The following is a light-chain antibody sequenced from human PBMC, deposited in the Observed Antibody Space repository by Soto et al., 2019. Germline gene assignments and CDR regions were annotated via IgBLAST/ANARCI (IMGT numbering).Light chain of an antibody. CDR3: QQAYSRVT. Sequence: DIQLTQSPSVLSASVGDRVTITCRASQGVGTSVAWYQQKSGEAPKLLIYAASTLQSGVPSKFSGSGSGTEFTLTITSLQPEDFATYYCQQAYSRVTFGQGTRVEIK. CDR1: QGVGTS. J-gene: IGKJ1*01. CDR2: AAS. V-gene: IGKV1-9*01.